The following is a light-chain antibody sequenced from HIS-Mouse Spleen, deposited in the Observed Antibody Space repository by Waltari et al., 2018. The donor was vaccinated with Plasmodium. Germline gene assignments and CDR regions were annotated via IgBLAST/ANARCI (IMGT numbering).Light chain of an antibody. CDR1: QSISSY. V-gene: IGKV1-39*01. CDR3: QQSYSTPPN. Sequence: DIQMTQSPSSLSASVGDRVTITCRASQSISSYLNWYQQKPRKAPKLLIYAASSLQSGVPSRFSGSGSGTDFTLTISSLQPEDFATYYCQQSYSTPPNFGGGTKVEIK. J-gene: IGKJ4*01. CDR2: AAS.